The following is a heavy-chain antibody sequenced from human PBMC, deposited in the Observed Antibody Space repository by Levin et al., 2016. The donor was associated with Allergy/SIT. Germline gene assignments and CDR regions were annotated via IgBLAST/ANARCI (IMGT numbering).Heavy chain of an antibody. CDR2: INHSGST. Sequence: SETLSLTCAVYGGSFSGYYWSWIRQPPGKGLEWIGEINHSGSTNYNPSLKSRVTISVDTSKNQFSLKLSSVTAADTAVYYCARGTVTYYYYYYGMDVWGQGTTVTVSS. J-gene: IGHJ6*02. D-gene: IGHD4-17*01. CDR3: ARGTVTYYYYYYGMDV. CDR1: GGSFSGYY. V-gene: IGHV4-34*01.